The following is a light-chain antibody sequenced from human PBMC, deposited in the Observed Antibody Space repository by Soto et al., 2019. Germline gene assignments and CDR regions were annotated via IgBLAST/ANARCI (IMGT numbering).Light chain of an antibody. J-gene: IGKJ1*01. CDR2: GAS. V-gene: IGKV3-15*01. Sequence: EIVLTQSPGTLSLSPGERATLSCRASQSVSSSYLAWYQQKPGQAPRLLIYGASTRATGIPGRFSGSGYGTEFTLTISSLQSEDFAVYYCQQYNNWLWTFGQGTKVEIK. CDR3: QQYNNWLWT. CDR1: QSVSSSY.